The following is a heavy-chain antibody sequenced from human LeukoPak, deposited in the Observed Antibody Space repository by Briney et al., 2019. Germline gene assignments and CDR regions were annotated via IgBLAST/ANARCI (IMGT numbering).Heavy chain of an antibody. J-gene: IGHJ4*02. Sequence: PGGSLRLSCAASGFTFSNAWMSWVRQAPGKGLEWVGRIKSKTDGGTTDYAAPVKGRLTISGDDSKNTLYLQMNSLKTEDTAVYYCTTARESSSWEDWGQGTLVTVSS. D-gene: IGHD6-6*01. CDR3: TTARESSSWED. CDR2: IKSKTDGGTT. V-gene: IGHV3-15*01. CDR1: GFTFSNAW.